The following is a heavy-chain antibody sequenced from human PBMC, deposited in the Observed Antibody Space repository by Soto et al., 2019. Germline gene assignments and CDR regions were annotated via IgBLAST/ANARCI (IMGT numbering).Heavy chain of an antibody. J-gene: IGHJ2*01. D-gene: IGHD2-15*01. CDR1: GASIINHY. CDR2: VHYSGTT. Sequence: QVRLEESGPGLVKPSETLSLTCNVSGASIINHYWSWIRQPPGKALEWVAFVHYSGTTNYNPSLEGRVFISVDTSKNRSSLKVPSVPAAAPAVFFWAKNGASGSYFDLGGRGTLVPVSS. CDR3: AKNGASGSYFDL. V-gene: IGHV4-59*11.